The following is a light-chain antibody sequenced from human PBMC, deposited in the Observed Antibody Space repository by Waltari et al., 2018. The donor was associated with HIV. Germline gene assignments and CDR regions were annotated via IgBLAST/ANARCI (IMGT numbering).Light chain of an antibody. Sequence: QSALTQPPSASGSPEQSVTISCTGTTSHVGDYKYFSWYQQHPGKAPQLMIYEVNKRPSGVPDRFSGSKSGNTASLTVSGLQAEDEADYYCSSYVGSNRVFGGGTKLTVL. CDR3: SSYVGSNRV. CDR2: EVN. J-gene: IGLJ3*02. CDR1: TSHVGDYKY. V-gene: IGLV2-8*01.